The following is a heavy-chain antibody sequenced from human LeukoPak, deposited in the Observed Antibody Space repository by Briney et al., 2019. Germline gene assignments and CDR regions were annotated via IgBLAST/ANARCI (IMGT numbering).Heavy chain of an antibody. V-gene: IGHV4-39*01. CDR1: VGSVSNSTYY. J-gene: IGHJ4*02. Sequence: PSGTLSLSCTVSVGSVSNSTYYWGWIRQAPGKGLEWIGSIYYSASTYYNPPLKSRVTISVDTSKNQLSLKLSSVTAADTAVYYCARHSTLRGGNFDYWGQGTLVTVSS. CDR3: ARHSTLRGGNFDY. CDR2: IYYSAST.